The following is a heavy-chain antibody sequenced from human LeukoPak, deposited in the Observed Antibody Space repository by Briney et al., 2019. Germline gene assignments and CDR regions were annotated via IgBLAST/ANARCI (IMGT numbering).Heavy chain of an antibody. CDR2: IYYSGST. Sequence: SETLSLTCTVSGGSISSYYWSWIRQPPGKGLEWIGYIYYSGSTNYNPSLKSRVTISVDTSKDQFSLELSSVTAADTAVYYCARVGAMYYYGSEPRWFDPWGQGTLVTVSS. CDR3: ARVGAMYYYGSEPRWFDP. V-gene: IGHV4-59*01. CDR1: GGSISSYY. D-gene: IGHD3-10*01. J-gene: IGHJ5*02.